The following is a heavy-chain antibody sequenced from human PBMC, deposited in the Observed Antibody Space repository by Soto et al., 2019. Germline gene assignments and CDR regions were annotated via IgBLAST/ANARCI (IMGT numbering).Heavy chain of an antibody. Sequence: QVQLQESGPGLVKPSETLSLTCTVYGVSITSNKWWSWVRQSPGKGLEWIGEIYHSGSTKYNPSLKSRVTISVDKSTNQFSLKLSSVNAADTAVYYCARDDQLVIVPSSLGAMDVWGQGTMVTVSS. CDR1: GVSITSNKW. CDR3: ARDDQLVIVPSSLGAMDV. J-gene: IGHJ6*02. D-gene: IGHD2-8*01. V-gene: IGHV4-4*02. CDR2: IYHSGST.